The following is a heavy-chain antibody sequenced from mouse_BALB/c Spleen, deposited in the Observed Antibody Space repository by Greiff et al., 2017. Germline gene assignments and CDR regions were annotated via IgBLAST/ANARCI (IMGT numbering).Heavy chain of an antibody. J-gene: IGHJ3*01. V-gene: IGHV1-5*01. CDR2: IYPGNSDT. D-gene: IGHD1-1*01. Sequence: VQLQQSGTVLARPGASVKMSCKASGYTFTSYWMHWVKQRPGQGLEWIGAIYPGNSDTSYNQKFKGKAKLTAVTSTSTAYMELSSLTNEDSAVYCWTWGLLRGVLAYGGQGALVTVSA. CDR1: GYTFTSYW. CDR3: TWGLLRGVLAY.